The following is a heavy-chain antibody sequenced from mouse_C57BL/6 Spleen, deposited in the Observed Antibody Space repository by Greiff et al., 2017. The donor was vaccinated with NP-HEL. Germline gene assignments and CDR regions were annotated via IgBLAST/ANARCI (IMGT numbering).Heavy chain of an antibody. CDR1: GYTFTSYW. V-gene: IGHV1-53*01. CDR3: ARTHYGSSYVEDYYALDY. D-gene: IGHD1-1*01. CDR2: INPSNGGT. J-gene: IGHJ4*01. Sequence: QVPLQQPGTELVKPGASVKLSCKASGYTFTSYWMHWVKPRPGQGLEWIGNINPSNGGTNYNEKFKSKATLTVDKSSSTAYMQLSSLTSEDSAVYYCARTHYGSSYVEDYYALDYLGQGTSVTVSS.